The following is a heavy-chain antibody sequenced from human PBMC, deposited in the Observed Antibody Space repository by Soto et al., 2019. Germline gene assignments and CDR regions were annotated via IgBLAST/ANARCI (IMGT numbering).Heavy chain of an antibody. CDR3: ARGPHSSSWYDWFDP. CDR2: MNPNSGNT. J-gene: IGHJ5*02. V-gene: IGHV1-8*01. Sequence: ASVKVSCKASGYTFTRYDINWVRQATGQGLEWMGWMNPNSGNTGYAQKFQGRVTMTRNTSISTAYMELSSLRSEDTAVYYCARGPHSSSWYDWFDPWGQGTLVTVSS. D-gene: IGHD6-13*01. CDR1: GYTFTRYD.